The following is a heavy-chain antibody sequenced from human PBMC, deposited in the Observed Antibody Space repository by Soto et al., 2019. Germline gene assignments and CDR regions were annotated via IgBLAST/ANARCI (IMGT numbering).Heavy chain of an antibody. V-gene: IGHV4-34*01. D-gene: IGHD3-16*01. CDR2: INHSGST. CDR3: ARGGRLGGDY. J-gene: IGHJ4*02. CDR1: GGSFRGYY. Sequence: SETLSLTCAVCGGSFRGYYWSGIRQPPGKGLEWIGEINHSGSTNYNPSLKSRVTISVDTSKNQFSLKLSSVTAADTAVYYCARGGRLGGDYWGQGTLVTVSS.